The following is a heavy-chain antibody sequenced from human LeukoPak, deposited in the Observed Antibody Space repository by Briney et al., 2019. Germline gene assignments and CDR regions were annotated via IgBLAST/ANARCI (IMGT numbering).Heavy chain of an antibody. CDR1: GFTVSSNY. Sequence: GGSLRLSCAASGFTVSSNYMSWVRQAPGKGLEWVSVIYSCGSTYYADSVKGRFTISRDNSKNTLYLQMNSLRPEDTAVYYCVRESSGWAFDFWGQGTLVTVSS. V-gene: IGHV3-66*03. CDR3: VRESSGWAFDF. CDR2: IYSCGST. J-gene: IGHJ4*02. D-gene: IGHD6-19*01.